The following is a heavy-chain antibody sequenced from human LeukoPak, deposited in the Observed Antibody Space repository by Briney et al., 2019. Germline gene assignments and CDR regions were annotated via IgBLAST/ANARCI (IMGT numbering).Heavy chain of an antibody. CDR1: GGSFSGYY. Sequence: PSETLTLTCAASGGSFSGYYWNWIRQPPGQGLEWIGEINDSGSTNYNPSLKSRVTISKDTSKNQFSLKLSSVAAADTAVYYCARGLRRVTTTPFDYWGQGTLVTVSS. CDR3: ARGLRRVTTTPFDY. J-gene: IGHJ4*02. D-gene: IGHD4-17*01. V-gene: IGHV4-34*01. CDR2: INDSGST.